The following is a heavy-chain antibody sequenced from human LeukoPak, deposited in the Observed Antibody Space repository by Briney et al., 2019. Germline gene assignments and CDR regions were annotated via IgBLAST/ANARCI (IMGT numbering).Heavy chain of an antibody. D-gene: IGHD6-19*01. CDR2: IWYDGSNK. CDR1: GFTFSSYG. Sequence: GGSLRLSCAASGFTFSSYGMHWVRQAPGKGLEWVAVIWYDGSNKYYADSVKGRFTISRDNSKNTLYLQMNSLRAEDTAVYYCARVQPPLYSSGWYEFDYWGQGTLVTVSS. CDR3: ARVQPPLYSSGWYEFDY. V-gene: IGHV3-33*01. J-gene: IGHJ4*02.